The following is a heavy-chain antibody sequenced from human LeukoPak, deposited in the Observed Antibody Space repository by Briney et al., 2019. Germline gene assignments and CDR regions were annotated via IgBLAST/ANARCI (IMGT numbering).Heavy chain of an antibody. Sequence: GGSLRLSCSASGFTFSSFSMDWVRQAPGKGLEYVSGISGNADSTFYAKSVRGRFTISRDHSQNTMYLQMGSLRPEDMGLFYCARRVTYSGAYDYWGQGTLVTVSA. J-gene: IGHJ4*02. CDR2: ISGNADST. D-gene: IGHD1-26*01. CDR1: GFTFSSFS. V-gene: IGHV3-64*01. CDR3: ARRVTYSGAYDY.